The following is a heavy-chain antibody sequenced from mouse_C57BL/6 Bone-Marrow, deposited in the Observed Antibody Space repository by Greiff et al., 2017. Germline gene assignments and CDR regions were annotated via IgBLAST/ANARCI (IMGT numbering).Heavy chain of an antibody. CDR1: GFTFSSYA. Sequence: DVQLVESGGGLVKPGGSLKLSCAASGFTFSSYAMSWVRQTPEKRLEWVATISDGGSYTYYPDNVKGRFTISRDNAKNNLYLQMSHLKSEDTAMYYCARVVHYSNYDYAMDYWGQGTSVTVSS. V-gene: IGHV5-4*01. CDR2: ISDGGSYT. CDR3: ARVVHYSNYDYAMDY. J-gene: IGHJ4*01. D-gene: IGHD2-5*01.